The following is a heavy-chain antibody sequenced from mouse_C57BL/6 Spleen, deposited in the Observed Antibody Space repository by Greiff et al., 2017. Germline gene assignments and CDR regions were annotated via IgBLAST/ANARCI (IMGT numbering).Heavy chain of an antibody. CDR2: ISDGGSYT. CDR1: GFTFSSYA. CDR3: ARDQPFYAMDY. Sequence: EVQRVESGGGLVKPGGSLKLSCAASGFTFSSYAMSWVRQTPEKRLEWVATISDGGSYTYYPVNVKGRFTISRDNAKNNLYLQMSHLKSEDTAMYYCARDQPFYAMDYWGQGTSVTVSS. D-gene: IGHD6-1*01. J-gene: IGHJ4*01. V-gene: IGHV5-4*01.